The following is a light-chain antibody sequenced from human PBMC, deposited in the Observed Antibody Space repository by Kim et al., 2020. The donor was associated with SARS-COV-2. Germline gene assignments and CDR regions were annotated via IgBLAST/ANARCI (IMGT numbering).Light chain of an antibody. CDR2: KAS. CDR1: QSISAW. Sequence: DIQMTQSPSTLSASVGDRVTITCRASQSISAWLAWYQQKPGKAPKLLMFKASSLESGVPSRFSGSGSGTEFTLTISSLQPDDFATYYCQQYHSYPWTFGQGTKVDIK. V-gene: IGKV1-5*03. J-gene: IGKJ1*01. CDR3: QQYHSYPWT.